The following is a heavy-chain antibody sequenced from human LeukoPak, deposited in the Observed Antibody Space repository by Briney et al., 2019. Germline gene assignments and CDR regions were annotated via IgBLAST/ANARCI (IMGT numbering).Heavy chain of an antibody. CDR2: ISYDGSNK. J-gene: IGHJ4*02. V-gene: IGHV3-30-3*01. CDR1: GFTFSSHA. Sequence: GRSLRLSCAASGFTFSSHAMHWVRQAPGKGLEWVAVISYDGSNKYYADSVKGRFTISRDNSKNTLYLQMNSLRAEDTAVYYCARSIAAAQNYFDYWGQGTLVTVSS. D-gene: IGHD6-13*01. CDR3: ARSIAAAQNYFDY.